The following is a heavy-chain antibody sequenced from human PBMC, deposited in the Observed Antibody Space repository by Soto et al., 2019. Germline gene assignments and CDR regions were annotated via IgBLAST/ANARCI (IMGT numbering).Heavy chain of an antibody. CDR3: ANRRGYCSGGSCYPPYYYGMDV. J-gene: IGHJ6*02. D-gene: IGHD2-15*01. CDR2: IIPIFGTA. CDR1: GGTFSSYA. V-gene: IGHV1-69*01. Sequence: QVQLVQSGAEVKKPGSSVKVSCKASGGTFSSYAISWVRQAPGQGLEWMGGIIPIFGTANYAQKFQGRVTITADESTSTAYMELSSLRSEDTAVYYCANRRGYCSGGSCYPPYYYGMDVWGQGTTVTVSS.